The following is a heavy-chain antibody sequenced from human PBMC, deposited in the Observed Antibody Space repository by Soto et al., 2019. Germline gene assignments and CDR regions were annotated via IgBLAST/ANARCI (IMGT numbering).Heavy chain of an antibody. D-gene: IGHD3-16*02. Sequence: QVQLVQSGAEVRKPGASVKVSCKASGYTFTSYDINWVRQPPGQGLEWMGWMNPNSGRTAYAQKCEGRVIMTRSTSISTSYMELSSLRSEDTAVYYCARPHDYIWGSHRTIESYAMDVWGQGTTVTVSS. CDR1: GYTFTSYD. V-gene: IGHV1-8*01. CDR2: MNPNSGRT. CDR3: ARPHDYIWGSHRTIESYAMDV. J-gene: IGHJ6*02.